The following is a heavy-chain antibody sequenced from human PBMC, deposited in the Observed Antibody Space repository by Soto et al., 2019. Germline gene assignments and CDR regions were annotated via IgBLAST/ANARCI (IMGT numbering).Heavy chain of an antibody. Sequence: QVQLVQSGVEVKKPGASVKVSCKASGYTFTSYAIGWVRQAPGQGLEWMGWISAYNGNTNYAQNLRGRVTMTTDASTRTAYMVLRSLRYDDTAMYYCARDFTGWPPDGVDYWGQGTQVTVSS. D-gene: IGHD3-16*01. CDR2: ISAYNGNT. J-gene: IGHJ4*02. CDR3: ARDFTGWPPDGVDY. V-gene: IGHV1-18*01. CDR1: GYTFTSYA.